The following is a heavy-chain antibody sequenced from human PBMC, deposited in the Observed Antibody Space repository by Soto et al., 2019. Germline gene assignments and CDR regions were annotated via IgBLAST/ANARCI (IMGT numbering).Heavy chain of an antibody. CDR3: VRVGVGIGNHFDS. J-gene: IGHJ4*02. D-gene: IGHD1-26*01. Sequence: ETLSLTCSVSNGSISGFYWTWIRQPPGKILEWIGYIHYSGRTDYNPSLTSRATMSVDTSKNQFSLNLKSITAAGTAVYYCVRVGVGIGNHFDSWGRGTLVTVSS. CDR1: NGSISGFY. CDR2: IHYSGRT. V-gene: IGHV4-59*12.